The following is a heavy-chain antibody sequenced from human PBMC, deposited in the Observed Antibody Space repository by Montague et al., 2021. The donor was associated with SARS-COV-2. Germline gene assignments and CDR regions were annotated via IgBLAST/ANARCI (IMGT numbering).Heavy chain of an antibody. Sequence: SETLSLTCTVAGDSIRSSSYYWGWIRQPPGRGLEWYGSNYYDGSTYYNPSFKSRVTLSVDTSKSQFSLKLSTVTAADTSVYSCAQRVHPAFGRGAFDYWGQGTLVTVSS. CDR3: AQRVHPAFGRGAFDY. CDR1: GDSIRSSSYY. CDR2: NYYDGST. V-gene: IGHV4-39*01. J-gene: IGHJ4*02. D-gene: IGHD3-3*01.